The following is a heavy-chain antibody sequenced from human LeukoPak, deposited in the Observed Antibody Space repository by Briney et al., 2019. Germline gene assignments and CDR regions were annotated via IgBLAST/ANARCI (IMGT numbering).Heavy chain of an antibody. D-gene: IGHD2-2*01. Sequence: GGSLRLSCAASGFTFSSYAMHWVRQAPGKGLEWVAVISYDGSNKYYADSVKGRFTIFRDNSKNTVYLQMNSLRAEDTAVYYCAAPGVPAATYYFDYWGQGTLVTVSS. CDR2: ISYDGSNK. CDR1: GFTFSSYA. J-gene: IGHJ4*02. V-gene: IGHV3-30-3*01. CDR3: AAPGVPAATYYFDY.